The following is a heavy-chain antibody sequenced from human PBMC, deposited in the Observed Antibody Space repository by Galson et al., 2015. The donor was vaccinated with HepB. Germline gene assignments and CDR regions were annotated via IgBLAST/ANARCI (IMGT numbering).Heavy chain of an antibody. V-gene: IGHV4-31*03. Sequence: TLSLTCTVSGGSISSGGYYWSWIRQHPGKGLEWIGYIYYSGSTYYNPSLKSRVTISVDTSKNQFSLKLSSVTAADTAVYYCARLPTGPDAFDIWGQGTMVTVSS. CDR1: GGSISSGGYY. CDR3: ARLPTGPDAFDI. D-gene: IGHD1-1*01. J-gene: IGHJ3*02. CDR2: IYYSGST.